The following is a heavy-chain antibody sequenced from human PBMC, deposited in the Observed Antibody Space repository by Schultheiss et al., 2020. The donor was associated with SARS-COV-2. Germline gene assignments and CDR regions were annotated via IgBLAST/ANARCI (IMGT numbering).Heavy chain of an antibody. CDR2: IYTSGST. Sequence: SETLSLTCTVSGGSISSGGYYWSWIRQHPGKGLEWIGRIYTSGSTNYNPSLKSRVTMSVDTSKNQFSLKLSSVTAADTAVYYCARLDYSSGYYYVGWFDPWGQGTLVTVSS. CDR3: ARLDYSSGYYYVGWFDP. V-gene: IGHV4-61*02. D-gene: IGHD3-22*01. J-gene: IGHJ5*02. CDR1: GGSISSGGYY.